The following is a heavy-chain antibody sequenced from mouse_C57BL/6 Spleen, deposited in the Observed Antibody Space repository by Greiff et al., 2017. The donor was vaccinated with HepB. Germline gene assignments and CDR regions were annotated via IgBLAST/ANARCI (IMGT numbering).Heavy chain of an antibody. V-gene: IGHV1-62-2*01. CDR1: GYTFTEYT. D-gene: IGHD2-4*01. J-gene: IGHJ4*01. CDR2: FYPGSGSI. CDR3: ARQVIYYDYLYYAMDY. Sequence: QVQLKESGAELVKPGASVKLSCKASGYTFTEYTIHWVKQRSGQGLEWIGWFYPGSGSIKYNEKFKDKATLTADKSSSTVYMELSRLTSEDSAVYFCARQVIYYDYLYYAMDYWGQGTSVTVSS.